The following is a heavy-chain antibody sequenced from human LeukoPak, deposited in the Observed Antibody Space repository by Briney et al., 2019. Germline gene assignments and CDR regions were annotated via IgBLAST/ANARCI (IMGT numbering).Heavy chain of an antibody. CDR2: IIPILGRG. V-gene: IGHV1-69*04. CDR3: ARETIFGVVILRYYYYGMAV. Sequence: GASVKVSCKASGGTFSSYAISWVRQAPGQGLEWMGRIIPILGRGNYAHKFQGRVPITAETSTRTAYMEMSSLRSEDTAVYYCARETIFGVVILRYYYYGMAVWGQGTTVTVSS. D-gene: IGHD3-3*01. J-gene: IGHJ6*02. CDR1: GGTFSSYA.